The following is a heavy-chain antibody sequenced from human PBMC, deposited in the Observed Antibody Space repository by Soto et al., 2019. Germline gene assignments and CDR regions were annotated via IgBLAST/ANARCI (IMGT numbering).Heavy chain of an antibody. CDR1: GYTFTSNG. CDR2: ISAYNGNT. D-gene: IGHD6-6*01. CDR3: ARDMDPQGGRGSSSNWYFDL. J-gene: IGHJ2*01. V-gene: IGHV1-18*01. Sequence: GASVKVSSQASGYTFTSNGIRWVRQAPGQRLEWMGWISAYNGNTNYAQKLQGRVTMTTDTSTSTAYMELRSLRSDDTAVYYCARDMDPQGGRGSSSNWYFDLWGRGTLVTVSS.